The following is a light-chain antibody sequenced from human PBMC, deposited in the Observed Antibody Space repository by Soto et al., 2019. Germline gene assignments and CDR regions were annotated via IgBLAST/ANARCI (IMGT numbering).Light chain of an antibody. V-gene: IGKV3-11*01. CDR2: DTS. CDR1: ETVYTY. CDR3: HHRNRWPAP. Sequence: EIVLTQSPATLSLSPGERATLSCRASETVYTYLAWYQQKPGQAPRLLISDTSNRAIGIPDRFSGSGSGTDFTLTISGLEPEDFAVYYCHHRNRWPAPFGPGTRLEIK. J-gene: IGKJ1*01.